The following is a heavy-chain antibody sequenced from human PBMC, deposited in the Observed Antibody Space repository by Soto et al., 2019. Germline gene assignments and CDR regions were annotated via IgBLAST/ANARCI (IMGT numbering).Heavy chain of an antibody. CDR2: ISGSGGST. J-gene: IGHJ4*02. Sequence: EVQLLESGGGLVQPGGSLRLSCAASGFTFSSYAMNWVRQAPGKGLEWVSTISGSGGSTYYADSVKGRFTISRDNSKNTVHLQMNSLRAEETAICYCAKSQGFGADCWGQGTLVTVS. D-gene: IGHD3-10*01. CDR1: GFTFSSYA. V-gene: IGHV3-23*01. CDR3: AKSQGFGADC.